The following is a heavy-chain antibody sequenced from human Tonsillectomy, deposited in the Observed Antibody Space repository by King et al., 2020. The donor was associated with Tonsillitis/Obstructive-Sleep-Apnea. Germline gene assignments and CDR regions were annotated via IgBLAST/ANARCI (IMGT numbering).Heavy chain of an antibody. CDR1: GGSISSYY. D-gene: IGHD3-3*01. J-gene: IGHJ3*02. V-gene: IGHV4-59*08. CDR3: AGQLFTVFGVVKNAFDI. Sequence: VQLQESGPGLVKPSETLSLTCTVSGGSISSYYWSWIRQPPGKGLEWIGYIYYSGSTNYNPSLKSRVTISVDTSKNQFSLKLSSVTAADTAVYYCAGQLFTVFGVVKNAFDIWGQGTMVTVSS. CDR2: IYYSGST.